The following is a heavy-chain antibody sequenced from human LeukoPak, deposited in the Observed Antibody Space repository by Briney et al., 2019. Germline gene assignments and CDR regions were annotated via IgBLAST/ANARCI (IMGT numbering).Heavy chain of an antibody. Sequence: ASAKVSFKASGGTFSSYAISWVRQAPGQGLEWMGGIIPIFGTANYAQKFQGRVTITADESTSTAYMELSSLRSEDTAVYYCARDSRYQLPVYWGQGTLVTVSS. CDR3: ARDSRYQLPVY. J-gene: IGHJ4*02. V-gene: IGHV1-69*13. D-gene: IGHD2-2*01. CDR2: IIPIFGTA. CDR1: GGTFSSYA.